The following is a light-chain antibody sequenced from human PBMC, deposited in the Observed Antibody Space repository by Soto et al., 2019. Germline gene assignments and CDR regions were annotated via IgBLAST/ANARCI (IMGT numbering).Light chain of an antibody. CDR3: QQRNIWPPVT. CDR1: PSVPNY. Sequence: EIVLTQSPATLSLSPGERATLSCRASPSVPNYLAWYQQKPGQAPRLLIYGAFNRATGIPARFSGSGSGADFTLTISSLEPEDFAGYYCQQRNIWPPVTFGQGTRLEIK. V-gene: IGKV3-11*01. CDR2: GAF. J-gene: IGKJ5*01.